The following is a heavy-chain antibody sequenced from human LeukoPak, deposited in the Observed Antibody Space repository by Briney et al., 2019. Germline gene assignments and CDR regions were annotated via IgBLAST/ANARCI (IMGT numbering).Heavy chain of an antibody. CDR3: ARQVYYGSGSYHRNTYAFDI. CDR2: IYPGDSDT. Sequence: GESLKISCKGSGYSFTSYWIGWVRQMPGKGLEWMGIIYPGDSDTRYSPSFQGQVTISADKSISTAYLQWSSLKASDTAMYYCARQVYYGSGSYHRNTYAFDIWGQGTMVTVSS. V-gene: IGHV5-51*01. CDR1: GYSFTSYW. J-gene: IGHJ3*02. D-gene: IGHD3-10*01.